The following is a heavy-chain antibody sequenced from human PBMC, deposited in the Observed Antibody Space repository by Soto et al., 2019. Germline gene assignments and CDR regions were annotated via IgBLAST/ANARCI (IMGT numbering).Heavy chain of an antibody. CDR3: ARDTGDGTFDF. J-gene: IGHJ4*02. Sequence: QGHLVQSGAEVRKPGASVKVSCKASGYTFSSYAMHWVRQAPGQRLEWMGWINAGYGNTKSSQKFQDRVTISRDTSASTAYMELTSLRSDDTAVYYCARDTGDGTFDFWGQGTLVTVSS. CDR1: GYTFSSYA. V-gene: IGHV1-3*01. CDR2: INAGYGNT. D-gene: IGHD7-27*01.